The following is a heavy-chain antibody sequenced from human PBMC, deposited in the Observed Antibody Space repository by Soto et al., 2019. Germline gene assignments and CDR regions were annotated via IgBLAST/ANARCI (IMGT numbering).Heavy chain of an antibody. D-gene: IGHD2-2*01. J-gene: IGHJ5*02. CDR3: ARAIPAEEYQLLDSCWLDP. V-gene: IGHV4-30-4*01. CDR2: VYSSGST. Sequence: QVQLQESGPGLVKPSQTLSLTCTVSGGSISSGDYYWRWIRQPPGKGLEWIGYVYSSGSTYYNASLESRVTISVDTSKQHFSLKPSSVPAADTAVYYCARAIPAEEYQLLDSCWLDPWGQGTMVTVSS. CDR1: GGSISSGDYY.